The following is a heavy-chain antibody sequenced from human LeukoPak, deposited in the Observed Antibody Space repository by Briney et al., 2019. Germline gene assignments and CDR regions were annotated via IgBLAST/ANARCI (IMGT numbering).Heavy chain of an antibody. CDR1: GFTFSDHY. CDR3: ARVVEYSYDF. CDR2: ATNKANSYTT. D-gene: IGHD6-6*01. J-gene: IGHJ4*02. V-gene: IGHV3-72*01. Sequence: GGSMRLSCAASGFTFSDHYMDWVRQAPGKGLEWVGRATNKANSYTTEYAASVKGRFTTSRDDSRNSLYLQMNSLKTEDTAVYYCARVVEYSYDFWGQGTLVTVSS.